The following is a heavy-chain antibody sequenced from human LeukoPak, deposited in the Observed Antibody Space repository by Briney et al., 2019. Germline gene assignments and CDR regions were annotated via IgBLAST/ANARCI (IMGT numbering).Heavy chain of an antibody. Sequence: ASVKVSCKASGYTFTSYGISWVRQAPGQGLEWMGWISAYNGNTNYAQKLQGRVTMTTATSRSTAYMELRSLRSDATAVYYCARNSGSDWFDPWGQGTLVTVSS. CDR3: ARNSGSDWFDP. V-gene: IGHV1-18*01. CDR1: GYTFTSYG. D-gene: IGHD1-26*01. CDR2: ISAYNGNT. J-gene: IGHJ5*02.